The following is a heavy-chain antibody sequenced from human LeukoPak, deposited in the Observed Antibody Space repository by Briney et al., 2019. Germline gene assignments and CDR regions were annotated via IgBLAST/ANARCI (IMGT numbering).Heavy chain of an antibody. CDR2: IYYSGST. CDR1: GGSIGSYY. J-gene: IGHJ4*02. D-gene: IGHD3-22*01. CDR3: ARDVRSGYFDY. Sequence: PSETLSLTCTVSGGSIGSYYWSWIRQPPGKGLEWIGYIYYSGSTNYNPSLKSRVTISVDTSKNQFSLKLSSVTAADTAVYYCARDVRSGYFDYWGQGTLVTVSS. V-gene: IGHV4-59*01.